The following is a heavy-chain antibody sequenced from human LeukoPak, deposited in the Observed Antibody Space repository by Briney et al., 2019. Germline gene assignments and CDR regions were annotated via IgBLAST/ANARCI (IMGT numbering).Heavy chain of an antibody. J-gene: IGHJ4*02. CDR1: GFTFSSYW. Sequence: GGSLRLSCVASGFTFSSYWMNWVRQAPGKGLERVGTISPDGSDKYYVDSVKGRFTISRDTPKPSLYLQINSLRADDTALYFCARGIVEVAGVSDHFDYWGQGTLITVSS. CDR3: ARGIVEVAGVSDHFDY. CDR2: ISPDGSDK. V-gene: IGHV3-7*01. D-gene: IGHD2-2*01.